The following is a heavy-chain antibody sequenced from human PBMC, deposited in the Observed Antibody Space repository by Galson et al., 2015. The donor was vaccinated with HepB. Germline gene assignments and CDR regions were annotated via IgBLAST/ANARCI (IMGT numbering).Heavy chain of an antibody. D-gene: IGHD4-17*01. CDR3: SRGGAEGGDYGDYWYFDL. CDR1: GDSVSSNSAA. V-gene: IGHV6-1*01. Sequence: CAISGDSVSSNSAAWNWIRQSPSRGLEWLGRTYYRSKWYNDYAVSVKSRITINPDTSKNQFSLQLNSVTPEDTAVYYCSRGGAEGGDYGDYWYFDLWGRGTLVTVSS. J-gene: IGHJ2*01. CDR2: TYYRSKWYN.